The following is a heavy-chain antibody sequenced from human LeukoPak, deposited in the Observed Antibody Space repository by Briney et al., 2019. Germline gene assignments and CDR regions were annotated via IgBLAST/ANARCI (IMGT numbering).Heavy chain of an antibody. Sequence: SETLSLTCTVSGGSISSYYWSWIRQPAGKGLEWIGRIYTSGSTNYNPSLKSRVTMSVDTSKNQFSLKLSSVTAADTAVYYCARGEYYYDSSGYDLNYWGQGTPVTVSS. V-gene: IGHV4-4*07. D-gene: IGHD3-22*01. CDR1: GGSISSYY. CDR3: ARGEYYYDSSGYDLNY. CDR2: IYTSGST. J-gene: IGHJ4*02.